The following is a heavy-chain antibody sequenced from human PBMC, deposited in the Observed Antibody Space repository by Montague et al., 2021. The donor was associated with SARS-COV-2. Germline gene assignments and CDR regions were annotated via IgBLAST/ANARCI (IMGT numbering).Heavy chain of an antibody. Sequence: SETLSLTCSLPGGSISTGSYYWGWIRQPPRKGLEWIGSIYYSGDTYYNPSLKSRVTISVDTSKNQFSLRLSSVTAADTAVYYCVRGGDYTDYGRVDYWGQGTLVIVSS. V-gene: IGHV4-39*01. D-gene: IGHD4-11*01. J-gene: IGHJ4*02. CDR1: GGSISTGSYY. CDR3: VRGGDYTDYGRVDY. CDR2: IYYSGDT.